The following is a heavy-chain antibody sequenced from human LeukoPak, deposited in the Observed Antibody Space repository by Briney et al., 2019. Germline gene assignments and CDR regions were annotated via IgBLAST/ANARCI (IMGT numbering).Heavy chain of an antibody. CDR1: GFTVSDFY. CDR2: IYVSGDT. Sequence: GGSLRLSCAASGFTVSDFYMSWVRQAPGKGLEWVSLIYVSGDTYYTDSVKGRFTISRDTSENTLYLQMNSLRVEDTAVYYCARDRLQYFDYWGQGTPVTVSS. D-gene: IGHD3-16*01. J-gene: IGHJ4*02. CDR3: ARDRLQYFDY. V-gene: IGHV3-53*01.